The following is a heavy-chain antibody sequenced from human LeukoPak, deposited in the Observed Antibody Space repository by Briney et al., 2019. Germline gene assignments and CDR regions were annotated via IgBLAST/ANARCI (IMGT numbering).Heavy chain of an antibody. CDR1: GFTFSSYA. J-gene: IGHJ4*02. Sequence: PGGSLRLSCAASGFTFSSYAMSWVRQAPGKGLEWVSGISGSGGSTYYADSVKGRFTISRDNSKNTLYLQMNSLRAEDTAVYYRAKDPGFAELAHLDYWGQGILVTVSS. V-gene: IGHV3-23*01. CDR2: ISGSGGST. CDR3: AKDPGFAELAHLDY. D-gene: IGHD3-3*02.